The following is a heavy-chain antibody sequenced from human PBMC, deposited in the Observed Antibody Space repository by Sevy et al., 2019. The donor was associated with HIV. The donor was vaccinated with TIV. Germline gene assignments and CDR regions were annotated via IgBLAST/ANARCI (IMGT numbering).Heavy chain of an antibody. V-gene: IGHV3-53*01. J-gene: IGHJ3*02. CDR2: IYTGDNT. D-gene: IGHD3-22*01. Sequence: GGSLRLSCAATGFTVNSNYMSWVRQAPGKGLEWVSIIYTGDNTYYTDSVKGRFNISRENSKNRLYLQMNSLRAEDTAVYYCARLSVYYYDSDGYYTTGNAFDIWGQGTMVTVSS. CDR3: ARLSVYYYDSDGYYTTGNAFDI. CDR1: GFTVNSNY.